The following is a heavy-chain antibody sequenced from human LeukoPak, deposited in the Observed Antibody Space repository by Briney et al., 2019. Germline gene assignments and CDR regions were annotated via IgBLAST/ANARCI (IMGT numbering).Heavy chain of an antibody. J-gene: IGHJ4*02. CDR2: IYSSGST. CDR3: ARQRGYSGNYYSSSHFDY. CDR1: GGSISSGSYY. Sequence: SETLSLTCTVSGGSISSGSYYWGWIRQPPGKGLEWIGSIYSSGSTYYNPPLKSRVTISADTSKNQFSLNLTSVTAADTAAYYCARQRGYSGNYYSSSHFDYWGQGALVTVSS. D-gene: IGHD1-26*01. V-gene: IGHV4-39*01.